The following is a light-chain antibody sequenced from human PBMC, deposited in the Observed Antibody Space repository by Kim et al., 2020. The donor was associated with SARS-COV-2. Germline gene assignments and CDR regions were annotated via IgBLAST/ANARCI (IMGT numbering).Light chain of an antibody. CDR1: SSDVGAYNY. J-gene: IGLJ2*01. V-gene: IGLV2-14*03. Sequence: GQSITISCTGASSDVGAYNYVSWYQQHPGKAPKLMIYDVNNRPSGVSNRFSGSKSGNTASLTISGLQAEDEADYYCCSYASSSSVVFGGGTQLTVL. CDR3: CSYASSSSVV. CDR2: DVN.